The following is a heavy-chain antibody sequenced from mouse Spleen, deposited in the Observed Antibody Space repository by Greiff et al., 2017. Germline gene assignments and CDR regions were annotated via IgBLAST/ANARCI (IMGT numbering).Heavy chain of an antibody. Sequence: VQLKQSGPELVKPGASVKISCKASGYSFTGYYMNWVKQSPEKSLEWIGEINPSTGGTTYNQKFKAKATLTVDKSSSTAYMQLKSLTSEDSAVYYCARGSFYHGNYVGYFDVWGAGTTVTVSS. CDR2: INPSTGGT. V-gene: IGHV1-42*01. D-gene: IGHD2-1*01. CDR1: GYSFTGYY. CDR3: ARGSFYHGNYVGYFDV. J-gene: IGHJ1*01.